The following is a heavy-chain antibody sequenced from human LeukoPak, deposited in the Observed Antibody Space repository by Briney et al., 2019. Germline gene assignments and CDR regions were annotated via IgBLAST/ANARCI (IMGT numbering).Heavy chain of an antibody. V-gene: IGHV4-39*07. CDR2: IYHSGST. J-gene: IGHJ6*03. CDR1: GGSISSGTYY. Sequence: ESSETLSLTCTVSGGSISSGTYYWAWIRQPPGKGLEWIGTIYHSGSTYYNPSLKSRVTVSVDTSKNQFSLNLTSLTAADTAVYYCARDRKYYYHMDVWGKGTTVTVSS. D-gene: IGHD1-14*01. CDR3: ARDRKYYYHMDV.